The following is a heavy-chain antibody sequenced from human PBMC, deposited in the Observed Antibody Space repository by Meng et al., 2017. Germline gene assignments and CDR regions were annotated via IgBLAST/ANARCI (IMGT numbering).Heavy chain of an antibody. CDR3: ARLGARGYSGYTPYYFDY. V-gene: IGHV1-8*01. Sequence: VQPVQSGAEVKKPGASVKVSCKASGYTFTSYDINWVRQATGQGLEWMGWMNPNSGNTGYAQKFQGRVTMTRNTSISTAYMELSSLRSEDTAVYYCARLGARGYSGYTPYYFDYWGQGTLVTVSS. CDR2: MNPNSGNT. J-gene: IGHJ4*02. D-gene: IGHD5-12*01. CDR1: GYTFTSYD.